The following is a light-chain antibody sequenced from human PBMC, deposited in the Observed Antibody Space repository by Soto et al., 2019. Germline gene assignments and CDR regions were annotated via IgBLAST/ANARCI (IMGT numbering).Light chain of an antibody. CDR2: ETS. CDR1: QSVGSY. CDR3: QQRSSWPRT. V-gene: IGKV3-11*01. J-gene: IGKJ1*01. Sequence: EIVLTQSPATLSLSPGEGATLSCRASQSVGSYLTWYQQKPGQAPRLLIYETSKRATGIPARFSGSGSGTDFTLTISSLEPEDFAVYYCQQRSSWPRTFGQGTKV.